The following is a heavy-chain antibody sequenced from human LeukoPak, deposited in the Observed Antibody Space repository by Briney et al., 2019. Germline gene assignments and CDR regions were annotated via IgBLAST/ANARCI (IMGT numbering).Heavy chain of an antibody. CDR1: GYTFTSYY. CDR3: ATTDVTGTGVGYYYYGMDV. V-gene: IGHV1-46*01. J-gene: IGHJ6*02. CDR2: INPSGGST. D-gene: IGHD1-20*01. Sequence: ASVKVSCKASGYTFTSYYMHWVRQAPGQGLEWMGIINPSGGSTSYAQKFQGRVTMTRDTSTSTVYMELSSLRSEDTAVYYCATTDVTGTGVGYYYYGMDVWGQGTTVTVSS.